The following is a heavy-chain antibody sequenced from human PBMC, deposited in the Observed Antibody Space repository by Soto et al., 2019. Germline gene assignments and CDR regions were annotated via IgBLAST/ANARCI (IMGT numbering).Heavy chain of an antibody. CDR1: GFTFSNYG. V-gene: IGHV3-33*01. D-gene: IGHD3-16*01. Sequence: SLSLSGAASGFTFSNYGMHWVRQAPGKGLEWVAFIWYDGGNKYYAESVKGRFTISRDNSKNTLYLQMNSLRAEDTAVYYCARDGDVNTGFGKDYWGQGTLVTVSS. CDR2: IWYDGGNK. CDR3: ARDGDVNTGFGKDY. J-gene: IGHJ4*02.